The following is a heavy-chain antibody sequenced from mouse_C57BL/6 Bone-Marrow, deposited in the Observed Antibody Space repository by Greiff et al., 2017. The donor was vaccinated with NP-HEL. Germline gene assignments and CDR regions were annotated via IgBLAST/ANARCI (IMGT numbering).Heavy chain of an antibody. CDR3: ARETRITTVDY. CDR2: IHPNSGST. Sequence: QVQLQQPGAELVKPGASVKLSCKASGYTFTSYWMHWVKQRPGQGLEWIGMIHPNSGSTNYNAKFKSKASLTVDKSSSTAYMQLSSLTSEDSAVYYCARETRITTVDYWGQGTSVTVSS. V-gene: IGHV1-64*01. D-gene: IGHD1-1*01. J-gene: IGHJ4*01. CDR1: GYTFTSYW.